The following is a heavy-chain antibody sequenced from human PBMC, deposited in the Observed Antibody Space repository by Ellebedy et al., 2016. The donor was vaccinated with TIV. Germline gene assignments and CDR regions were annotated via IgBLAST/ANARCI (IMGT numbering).Heavy chain of an antibody. V-gene: IGHV3-9*01. CDR3: TKDLLRGIWGGSGRDY. CDR1: GFTFSSYA. CDR2: ISWRGHYI. J-gene: IGHJ4*02. D-gene: IGHD7-27*01. Sequence: GGSLRLXCEASGFTFSSYAMSWLRQAPGKGLEWVSGISWRGHYIGYADSVRGRFTISRGNAKNSLYLQMNSLRIEDTAVYYCTKDLLRGIWGGSGRDYWGQGTLVTVSS.